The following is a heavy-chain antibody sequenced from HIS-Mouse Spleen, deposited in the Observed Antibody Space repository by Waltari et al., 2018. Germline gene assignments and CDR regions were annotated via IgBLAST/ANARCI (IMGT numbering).Heavy chain of an antibody. V-gene: IGHV1-2*02. CDR2: INPNSGGT. CDR1: GYTFTGYY. J-gene: IGHJ4*02. CDR3: ARGLGIAAAGTNDY. Sequence: QVQLVQSGAEVKKPGASVKVSCKASGYTFTGYYMHWVRQAPGQGLEWRGWINPNSGGTKYTQKFQGRVTMTRDTSISTAYMELSRLRSDDTAVYYCARGLGIAAAGTNDYWGQGTLVTVSS. D-gene: IGHD6-13*01.